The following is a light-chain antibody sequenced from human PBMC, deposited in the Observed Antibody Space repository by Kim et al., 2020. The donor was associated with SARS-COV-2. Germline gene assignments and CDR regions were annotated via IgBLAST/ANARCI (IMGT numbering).Light chain of an antibody. J-gene: IGKJ2*01. V-gene: IGKV3-20*01. Sequence: EVVLTQSPGTLSLSPGERVTLPCRASQSLSSRKLAWYQQKPGQTPRLVIYETSSRATGIPDRFSGSGYGTDFTLTISNLEPEDFAVYYCHQHDKAPFTFGQGTKLEI. CDR1: QSLSSRK. CDR3: HQHDKAPFT. CDR2: ETS.